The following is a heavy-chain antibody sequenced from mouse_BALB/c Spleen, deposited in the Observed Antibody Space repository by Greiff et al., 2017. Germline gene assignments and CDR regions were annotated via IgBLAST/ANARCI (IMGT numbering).Heavy chain of an antibody. D-gene: IGHD1-1*02. J-gene: IGHJ2*01. V-gene: IGHV1-77*01. CDR2: IYPGSGST. CDR1: GYTFTDYV. Sequence: QVQLQQSGPELVKPGASVKMSCKASGYTFTDYVISWVKQRTGQGLEWIGEIYPGSGSTYYNEKFKGKATLTADKSSNTAYIQLSSLTSEDSAVYFCAGPSSGWFAYWGQGTTLTVSS. CDR3: AGPSSGWFAY.